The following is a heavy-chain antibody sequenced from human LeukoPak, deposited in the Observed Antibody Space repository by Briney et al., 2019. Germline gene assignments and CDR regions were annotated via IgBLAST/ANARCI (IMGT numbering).Heavy chain of an antibody. V-gene: IGHV3-7*04. CDR2: IKHDGTEK. Sequence: GGSLRLSCVISGFSFSNAWMSWVRQAPGKGLEWVANIKHDGTEKYYVDSVKGRFTISRDNAKNSLYLQMNSLGAEDTAVYYCARVYSSGSNWGQGTLVTVSS. CDR1: GFSFSNAW. CDR3: ARVYSSGSN. D-gene: IGHD6-19*01. J-gene: IGHJ4*02.